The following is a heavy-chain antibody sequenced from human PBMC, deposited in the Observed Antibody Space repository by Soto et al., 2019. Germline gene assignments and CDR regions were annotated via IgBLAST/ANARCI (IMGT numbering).Heavy chain of an antibody. J-gene: IGHJ4*02. Sequence: ASVKVSCKASGYTLTTYPLHWVRQAPGQSLEWMGYITGASGDTRYSQKFHDRVTITRDTSANTAYLELNSLTSEDTAVYYCATALRFVDYLLKRWSQGTVVTVS. D-gene: IGHD3-9*01. CDR1: GYTLTTYP. V-gene: IGHV1-3*01. CDR3: ATALRFVDYLLKR. CDR2: ITGASGDT.